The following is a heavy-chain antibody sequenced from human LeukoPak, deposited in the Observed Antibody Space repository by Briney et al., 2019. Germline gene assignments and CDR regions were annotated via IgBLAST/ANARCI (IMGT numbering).Heavy chain of an antibody. CDR3: ARHPLGGYNSGYFDY. CDR2: IYPGDSDT. D-gene: IGHD5-24*01. J-gene: IGHJ4*02. V-gene: IGHV5-51*01. Sequence: GECLKISCKGSGYSFTSYWIVWARRMPGKGLEWMGIIYPGDSDTKYRPSFQGQVTISADKSISTAYLQWSSLKASDTAMYYCARHPLGGYNSGYFDYWGQGSLVTVSS. CDR1: GYSFTSYW.